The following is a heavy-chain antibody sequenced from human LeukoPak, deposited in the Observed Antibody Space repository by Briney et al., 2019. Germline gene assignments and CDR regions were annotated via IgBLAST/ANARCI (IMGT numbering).Heavy chain of an antibody. V-gene: IGHV4-59*01. CDR1: GGSISSYY. CDR2: LLYSGST. CDR3: ARTGRRGYFDF. J-gene: IGHJ2*01. D-gene: IGHD1-14*01. Sequence: KPSETLSLTCTVSGGSISSYYWSWVRQSPEKGLEWIASLLYSGSTHYNPSLRSRVAISGDTSNNQFSLILTSVTTTDTAVYYCARTGRRGYFDFWGRGTLVTVS.